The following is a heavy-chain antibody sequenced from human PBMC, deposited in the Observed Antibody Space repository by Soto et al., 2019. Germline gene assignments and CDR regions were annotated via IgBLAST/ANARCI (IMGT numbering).Heavy chain of an antibody. D-gene: IGHD6-6*01. Sequence: QLQLQESGPGLVKPSETLSLSCTVSGGSISTTSYYWGWIRQPPGKGLEWIGSIYYSGFTYHNPSLESRVTISVDTSKNQFSLKLSSVTAADTATYYCARHSSWFDPWGQGTLVTVSS. CDR3: ARHSSWFDP. CDR1: GGSISTTSYY. J-gene: IGHJ5*02. CDR2: IYYSGFT. V-gene: IGHV4-39*01.